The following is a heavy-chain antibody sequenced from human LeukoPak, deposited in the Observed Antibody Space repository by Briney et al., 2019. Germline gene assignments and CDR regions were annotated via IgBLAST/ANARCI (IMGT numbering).Heavy chain of an antibody. CDR1: GFTFTNYA. J-gene: IGHJ6*03. V-gene: IGHV1-18*01. D-gene: IGHD2-15*01. CDR2: ISAYNGNT. Sequence: ASVKVSCKASGFTFTNYAFSWVRQAPGQGLEWMGRISAYNGNTNYAQNLQNLQGRVTMTTDTSTSTAYMELRSLRSDDTAVYYCAREAVVVLAATRASDSDYYYYMDVWGRGTTVTISS. CDR3: AREAVVVLAATRASDSDYYYYMDV.